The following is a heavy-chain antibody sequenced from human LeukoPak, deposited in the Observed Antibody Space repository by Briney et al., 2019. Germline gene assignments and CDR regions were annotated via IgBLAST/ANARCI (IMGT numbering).Heavy chain of an antibody. CDR3: ARDDSLGRYYYDSSGYFFDY. Sequence: GGSLRLSCAASEFIVSINYMTWVRQAPGKGLEWVSLIYSRGDTKYADSVKGRFTISRDNAKNSLCLQMNSLRAEDTAVYYCARDDSLGRYYYDSSGYFFDYWGQGTLVTVSS. J-gene: IGHJ4*02. V-gene: IGHV3-66*01. CDR1: EFIVSINY. D-gene: IGHD3-22*01. CDR2: IYSRGDT.